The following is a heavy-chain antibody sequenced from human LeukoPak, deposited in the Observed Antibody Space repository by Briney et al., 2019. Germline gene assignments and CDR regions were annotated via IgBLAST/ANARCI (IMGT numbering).Heavy chain of an antibody. V-gene: IGHV5-51*01. CDR1: GYSFTSYW. CDR3: ARGANYGGNSFWYFDY. D-gene: IGHD4-23*01. Sequence: GESLKISCKGSGYSFTSYWIAWVRQMPGKGLQWMGIIYPGDSDTRYSPSFQGQVTISADKSFSTAYLQRSSLKASDTAMYYCARGANYGGNSFWYFDYWGQGTLVTVSS. J-gene: IGHJ4*02. CDR2: IYPGDSDT.